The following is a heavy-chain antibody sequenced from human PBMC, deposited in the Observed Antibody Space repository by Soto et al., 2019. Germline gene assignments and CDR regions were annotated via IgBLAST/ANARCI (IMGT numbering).Heavy chain of an antibody. CDR2: VYHGGNT. CDR1: GFSISSGNY. J-gene: IGHJ3*01. CDR3: ARARWYDAFNV. D-gene: IGHD2-15*01. Sequence: SETLSLTCAVSGFSISSGNYWGWIRKHPGKGLEWIGSVYHGGNTYYNPSLKSRVSISIDLSKNQFSLKLTSVTAADTAAYYGARARWYDAFNVWGQGTLVTVAS. V-gene: IGHV4-38-2*01.